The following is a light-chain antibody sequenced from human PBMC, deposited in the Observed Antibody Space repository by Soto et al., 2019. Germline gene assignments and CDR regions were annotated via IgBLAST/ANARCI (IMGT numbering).Light chain of an antibody. CDR3: RKYMSSVT. V-gene: IGKV3-20*01. CDR1: QSVDSTF. J-gene: IGKJ1*01. CDR2: GVS. Sequence: EIVLTQSPGSLSLSPGERATLSCRASQSVDSTFFAWYQKKPGQAPRLLMYGVSKRATGIPDRFSGSGSGTDFTLTISRLEPENYAVYYCRKYMSSVTFGQGTRVEIK.